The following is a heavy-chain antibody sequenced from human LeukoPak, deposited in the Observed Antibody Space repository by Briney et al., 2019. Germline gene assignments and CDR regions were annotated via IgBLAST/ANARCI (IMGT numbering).Heavy chain of an antibody. V-gene: IGHV4-34*01. D-gene: IGHD5-18*01. CDR2: INHSGST. J-gene: IGHJ4*02. CDR1: GGSLSGYY. Sequence: SETLSLTCAVYGGSLSGYYWSWIRQPPGKGLEWIGEINHSGSTNYNPSLKSRVTISVDTSKNQFSLKLSSVTAADTAVYYCASRSGYSYGYNYWGQGTLVTVSS. CDR3: ASRSGYSYGYNY.